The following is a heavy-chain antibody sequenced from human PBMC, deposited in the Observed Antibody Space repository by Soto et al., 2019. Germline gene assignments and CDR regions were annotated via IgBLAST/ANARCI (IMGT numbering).Heavy chain of an antibody. Sequence: GASVKVSCKASGGTFSSYAISWVRQAPGQGLEWMGGIIPIFGTANYAQKFQGRVTITADKSTSTAYMELSSLRSEDTAVYYCARDFYGSGSYRFDPWGQGTLVTVSS. CDR1: GGTFSSYA. D-gene: IGHD3-10*01. CDR2: IIPIFGTA. CDR3: ARDFYGSGSYRFDP. J-gene: IGHJ5*02. V-gene: IGHV1-69*06.